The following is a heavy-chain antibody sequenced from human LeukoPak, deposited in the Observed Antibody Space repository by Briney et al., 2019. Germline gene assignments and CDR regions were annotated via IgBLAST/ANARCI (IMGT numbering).Heavy chain of an antibody. CDR2: INNSGST. V-gene: IGHV4-34*01. CDR1: GGSFSGYY. J-gene: IGHJ5*02. Sequence: SETLSLTCAVYGGSFSGYYWSWIHQPPGKGLEWIGEINNSGSTNYNPSLKSRVTISVDTYKNQFSLKLSSVPAADTAVYYCGRKYSSSSYNWFDPWGKGTLVTVSS. D-gene: IGHD6-6*01. CDR3: GRKYSSSSYNWFDP.